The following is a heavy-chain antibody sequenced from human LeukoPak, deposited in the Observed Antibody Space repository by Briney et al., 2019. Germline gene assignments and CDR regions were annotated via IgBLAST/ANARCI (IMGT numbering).Heavy chain of an antibody. CDR3: ARGGQRKRGYYDSSGALEH. CDR1: GFTFSDFH. Sequence: GGSLRLSCVVSGFTFSDFHMSWLRQAPGKGLEWISYITNSGSDIEYADSVKGRFTISRDNAKNSLYLQMNSLRDEDTAVYYCARGGQRKRGYYDSSGALEHWGQGTLVTVSS. CDR2: ITNSGSDI. D-gene: IGHD3-22*01. J-gene: IGHJ1*01. V-gene: IGHV3-11*04.